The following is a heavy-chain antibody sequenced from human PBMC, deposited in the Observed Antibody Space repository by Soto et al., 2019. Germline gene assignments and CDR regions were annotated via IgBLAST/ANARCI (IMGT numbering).Heavy chain of an antibody. Sequence: PSETLSLTCAVSGYSISSGYYWGWIRQPPGKGLEWIGSIYHSGSTYYNPSLKSRVTITADESTSTAYMELSSLRSEDTAVYYCARGLNWNFDYWGQGTLVTVSS. CDR1: GYSISSGYY. J-gene: IGHJ4*02. D-gene: IGHD1-20*01. CDR3: ARGLNWNFDY. V-gene: IGHV4-38-2*01. CDR2: IYHSGST.